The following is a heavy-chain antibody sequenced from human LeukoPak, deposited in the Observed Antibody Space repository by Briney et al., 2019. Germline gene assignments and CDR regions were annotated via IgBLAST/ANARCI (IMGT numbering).Heavy chain of an antibody. D-gene: IGHD4-11*01. CDR3: ARQGGAYSFDQ. CDR2: IYDIGST. Sequence: ETLSLTCTVSGGSISTYYWSWVRQPPGKGLEWIGCIYDIGSTNYNPSLKSRVSISVDTSKNQFSLKLSSVTAADTAVYYCARQGGAYSFDQWGQGTMVTVSS. CDR1: GGSISTYY. V-gene: IGHV4-59*08. J-gene: IGHJ4*02.